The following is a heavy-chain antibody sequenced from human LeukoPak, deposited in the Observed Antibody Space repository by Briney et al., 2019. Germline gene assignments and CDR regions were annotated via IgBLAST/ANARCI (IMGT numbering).Heavy chain of an antibody. CDR3: AKLLVATWKFDY. D-gene: IGHD5-12*01. V-gene: IGHV3-23*01. CDR1: GFTFSIYA. CDR2: ISGSGGST. J-gene: IGHJ4*02. Sequence: GGSLRLSCAASGFTFSIYAMSWVRQAPGKGLEWVSAISGSGGSTYYADSVKGRFTISRDNSKNTLYLQMNSLRAEDTAVYYCAKLLVATWKFDYWGRGTLVTVSS.